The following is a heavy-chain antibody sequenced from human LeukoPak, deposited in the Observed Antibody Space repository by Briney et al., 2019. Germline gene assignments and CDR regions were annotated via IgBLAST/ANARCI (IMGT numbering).Heavy chain of an antibody. CDR3: ARHKKVVVVPAAIRSHYYYYMDV. V-gene: IGHV4-39*01. Sequence: SETLSLTCTVSGGSISSSRFFWAWIRQPPGKGLEWIGNINFSGTTYYNPSLKSRVTLSVDTSKNQFSLKLSSVTAADTAVYYCARHKKVVVVPAAIRSHYYYYMDVWGKGTTVTVSS. D-gene: IGHD2-2*01. J-gene: IGHJ6*03. CDR2: INFSGTT. CDR1: GGSISSSRFF.